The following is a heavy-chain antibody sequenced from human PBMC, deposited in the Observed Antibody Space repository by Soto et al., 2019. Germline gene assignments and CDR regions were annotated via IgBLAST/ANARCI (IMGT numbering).Heavy chain of an antibody. CDR3: ASYRSSGCDYPFDY. D-gene: IGHD5-12*01. CDR2: IYHSEST. J-gene: IGHJ4*02. V-gene: IGHV4-4*01. CDR1: GDSVTSSNW. Sequence: QSLTCAVSGDSVTSSNWWSWVRQPPVKGLEWIGEIYHSESTNYNPSLKSRVTMSIDKSKNQFSLKLSSVTAADPAVYCCASYRSSGCDYPFDYRRPRTLVA.